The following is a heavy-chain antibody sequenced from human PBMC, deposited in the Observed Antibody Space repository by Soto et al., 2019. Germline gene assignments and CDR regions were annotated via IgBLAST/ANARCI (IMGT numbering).Heavy chain of an antibody. CDR1: GYTFTSYA. J-gene: IGHJ6*03. CDR3: ARNFGSPYYYYMDV. D-gene: IGHD3-3*01. Sequence: ASVKVSCKASGYTFTSYAMHWVRQAPGQRLEWMGWVNAGNGNTKYSQKFQGRVTITRDTSASTAYMELSSLRSEDTAVYYCARNFGSPYYYYMDVWGKGTTVTVSS. CDR2: VNAGNGNT. V-gene: IGHV1-3*01.